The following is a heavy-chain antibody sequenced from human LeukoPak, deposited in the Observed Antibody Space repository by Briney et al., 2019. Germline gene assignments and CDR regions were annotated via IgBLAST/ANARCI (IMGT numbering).Heavy chain of an antibody. Sequence: SETLSLTCSVSGVSVSTYYWSWIRQPAGKGLEWIGRVYISGRTNYNPSLASRVTVSLGTSKNQFSLTLRSVTAADTAVYYCAKGPYTNYFDSWGQGTLVTVSS. CDR3: AKGPYTNYFDS. D-gene: IGHD4-11*01. CDR2: VYISGRT. V-gene: IGHV4-4*07. J-gene: IGHJ4*02. CDR1: GVSVSTYY.